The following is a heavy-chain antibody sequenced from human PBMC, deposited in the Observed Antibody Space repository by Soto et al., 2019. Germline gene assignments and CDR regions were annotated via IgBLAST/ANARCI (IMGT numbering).Heavy chain of an antibody. CDR2: IWYDGSNK. J-gene: IGHJ4*02. CDR3: AREGLGIAVAEPLDY. Sequence: QVQLVESGGGVVQPERSLRLSCAASGFTFSSYGMHWVRQAPGKGLEWVAVIWYDGSNKYYADSVKGRFTISRDNSKNTLYLQMNSLRAEDTAVYYCAREGLGIAVAEPLDYWGQGTLVTVSS. V-gene: IGHV3-33*01. CDR1: GFTFSSYG. D-gene: IGHD6-19*01.